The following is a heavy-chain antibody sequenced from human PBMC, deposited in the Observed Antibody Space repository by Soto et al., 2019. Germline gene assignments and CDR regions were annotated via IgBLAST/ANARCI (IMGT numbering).Heavy chain of an antibody. D-gene: IGHD4-17*01. CDR1: GFTFSNYA. CDR2: LLRSGSTA. V-gene: IGHV3-23*01. Sequence: EVQLLESGGGLVQPGGSLRLSCAASGFTFSNYAMTWARQAPGKGLEWVSSLLRSGSTAYYADSVRGRFTISSDTSANSLYLQMDSLRAEDTASYYCAKDAVSGDGIWLMDSWGQGTVVTVSS. J-gene: IGHJ5*02. CDR3: AKDAVSGDGIWLMDS.